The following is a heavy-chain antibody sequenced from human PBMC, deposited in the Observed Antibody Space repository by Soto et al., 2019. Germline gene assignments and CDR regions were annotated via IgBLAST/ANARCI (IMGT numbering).Heavy chain of an antibody. Sequence: SVKVSCGASGCTFSSYTISWVRQAPGQGLEWMGRIIPILGIANYAQEFQGRVTITADKSTSTAYMELSSLRSEDTAVYYCERGKIQPGSSYRLCWGQGTLVIVSS. CDR1: GCTFSSYT. V-gene: IGHV1-69*02. CDR2: IIPILGIA. J-gene: IGHJ4*02. D-gene: IGHD6-13*01. CDR3: ERGKIQPGSSYRLC.